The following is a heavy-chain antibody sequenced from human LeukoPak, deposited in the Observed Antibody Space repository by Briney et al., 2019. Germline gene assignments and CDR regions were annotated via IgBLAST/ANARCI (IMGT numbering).Heavy chain of an antibody. V-gene: IGHV1-69*13. D-gene: IGHD6-13*01. J-gene: IGHJ4*02. CDR2: IIPIFGTA. CDR1: GGTFSSYA. Sequence: SVKVSCKAPGGTFSSYAISWVRQAPGQGLEWMGGIIPIFGTANYAQKFQGRVTITADESTSTAYMELSSLRSEDTAVYYCAREGDSSSWYHWPTGKGPYFDYWGQGTLVTVSS. CDR3: AREGDSSSWYHWPTGKGPYFDY.